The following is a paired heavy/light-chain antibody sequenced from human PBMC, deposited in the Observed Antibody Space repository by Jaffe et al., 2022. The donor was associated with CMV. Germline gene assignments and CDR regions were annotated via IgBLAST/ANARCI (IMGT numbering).Light chain of an antibody. CDR3: QQYGSSPPIFT. V-gene: IGKV3-20*01. Sequence: EIVLTQSPGTLSLSPGERATLSCRASQSVSSSYLAWYQQKPGQAPRLLIYGASSRATGIPDRFSGSGSGTDFTLTISRLEPEDFAVYYCQQYGSSPPIFTFGPGTKVDIK. CDR1: QSVSSSY. CDR2: GAS. J-gene: IGKJ3*01.
Heavy chain of an antibody. Sequence: QVQLVESGGGLVKPGGSLRLSCAASGFTFSDYYMSWIRQAPGKGLEWVSYISSSGSTIYYADSVKGRFTISRDNAKNSLYLQMNSLRAEDTAVYYCARPLLIAVAGRFYYYYYGMDVWGQGTTVTVSS. V-gene: IGHV3-11*01. CDR2: ISSSGSTI. D-gene: IGHD6-19*01. CDR3: ARPLLIAVAGRFYYYYYGMDV. J-gene: IGHJ6*02. CDR1: GFTFSDYY.